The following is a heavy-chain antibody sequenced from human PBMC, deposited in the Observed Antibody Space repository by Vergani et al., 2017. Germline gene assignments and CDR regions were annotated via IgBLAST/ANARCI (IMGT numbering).Heavy chain of an antibody. CDR1: GGSISSYY. Sequence: QVQLQESGPGLVKPSETLSLTCTVSGGSISSYYWSWIRQPPGKGLEWIGYLHYSGSTTYNPSLKSRVTISVDTTKNQFSLRLSSVTAADTAVNYCARVLRGAYDFWSGYHDHYYYYGMDVWGQGTTVTVSS. V-gene: IGHV4-59*01. J-gene: IGHJ6*02. CDR3: ARVLRGAYDFWSGYHDHYYYYGMDV. D-gene: IGHD3-3*01. CDR2: LHYSGST.